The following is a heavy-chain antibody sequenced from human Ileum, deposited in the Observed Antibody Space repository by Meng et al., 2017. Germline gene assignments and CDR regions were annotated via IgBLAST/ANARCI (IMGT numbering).Heavy chain of an antibody. V-gene: IGHV4-4*02. J-gene: IGHJ4*02. CDR1: SGSISSNTY. D-gene: IGHD4-23*01. CDR2: IPHSGSA. CDR3: ARHGGYSQDF. Sequence: QVQLKESGPGLVRPSGTLPLTCAVSSGSISSNTYWSWVRQPPGKGLEWIGQIPHSGSAYYNPSLKSRVTMSVDKSKSQFSLMLTSVTAADTAIYYCARHGGYSQDFWGQGTLVTVSS.